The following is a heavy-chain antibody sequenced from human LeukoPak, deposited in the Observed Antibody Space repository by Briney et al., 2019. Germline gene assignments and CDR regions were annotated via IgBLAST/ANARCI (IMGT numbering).Heavy chain of an antibody. CDR1: GFTFSTYW. CDR3: AKDHSADYGGNSVA. Sequence: PGGSLRLSCAASGFTFSTYWMSWVRQAPGKGLEWVANINQDGSEQYYVDSVKGRFTFSRDNAQNSLYLQMNSLRAEDTAVYYCAKDHSADYGGNSVAWGQGTLVTVSS. D-gene: IGHD4-23*01. V-gene: IGHV3-7*01. J-gene: IGHJ5*02. CDR2: INQDGSEQ.